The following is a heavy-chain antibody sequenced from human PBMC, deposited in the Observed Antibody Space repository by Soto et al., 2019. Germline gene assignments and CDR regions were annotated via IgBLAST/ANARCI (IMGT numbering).Heavy chain of an antibody. CDR2: IFSNDEK. Sequence: GSGPTLVNPTETLTLTCTVSGFSLSNARMGVSWIRQPPGKALEWLAHIFSNDEKSYSTSLKSRLTISKDTSKSQVVLTMTNMDPVDTATYYCARITSSAPSDCSSTSCTWDYYYGMDVWGQGTTVTVSS. CDR3: ARITSSAPSDCSSTSCTWDYYYGMDV. J-gene: IGHJ6*02. CDR1: GFSLSNARMG. V-gene: IGHV2-26*01. D-gene: IGHD2-2*01.